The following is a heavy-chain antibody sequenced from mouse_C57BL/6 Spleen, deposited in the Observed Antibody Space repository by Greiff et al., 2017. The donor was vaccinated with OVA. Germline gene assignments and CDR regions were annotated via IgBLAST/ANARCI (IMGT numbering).Heavy chain of an antibody. J-gene: IGHJ2*01. Sequence: VQLKQSGTVLARPGASVKMSCKTSGYTFTSYWMHWVKQRPGQGLEWIGAIYPGNSDTSYNQKFKGKAKLTAVTSASTAYMELSSLTNEDSAVFYCTRPHCYGYYFDYWGQGTTLTVSS. CDR2: IYPGNSDT. D-gene: IGHD1-2*01. CDR3: TRPHCYGYYFDY. V-gene: IGHV1-5*01. CDR1: GYTFTSYW.